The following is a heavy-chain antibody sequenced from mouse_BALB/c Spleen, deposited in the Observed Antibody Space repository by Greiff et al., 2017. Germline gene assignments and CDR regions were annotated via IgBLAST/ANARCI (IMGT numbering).Heavy chain of an antibody. D-gene: IGHD1-1*01. CDR1: GFTFSDYG. Sequence: EVKLQESGGGLVQPGGSRKLSCAASGFTFSDYGMAWVRQAPGKGPEWVAFISNLAYSIYYADTVTGRFTISRENAKNTLYLEMSSLRSEDTAMYYCARAITTVVGDAMDYWGQGTSVTVSS. V-gene: IGHV5-15*02. CDR3: ARAITTVVGDAMDY. J-gene: IGHJ4*01. CDR2: ISNLAYSI.